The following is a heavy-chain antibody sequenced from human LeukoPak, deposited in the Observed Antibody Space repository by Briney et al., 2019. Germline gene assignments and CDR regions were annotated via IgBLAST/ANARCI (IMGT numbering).Heavy chain of an antibody. D-gene: IGHD4-17*01. CDR2: ISGNGRTT. V-gene: IGHV3-64*01. J-gene: IGHJ4*02. CDR3: ARINRDDYGDYASDY. CDR1: GFTFSTYA. Sequence: SGGSLRLSCAVSGFTFSTYAMHWVRQAPGKGLEYVSAISGNGRTTYYATSVKGRFTISRDNSKRTLYLQMGSLRPEDMAVYYCARINRDDYGDYASDYWGQGTLVTVSS.